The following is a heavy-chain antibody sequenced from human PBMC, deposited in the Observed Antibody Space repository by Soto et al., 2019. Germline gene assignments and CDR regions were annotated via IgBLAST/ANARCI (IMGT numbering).Heavy chain of an antibody. J-gene: IGHJ4*02. V-gene: IGHV1-69*13. D-gene: IGHD6-13*01. CDR2: IIPIFGTA. CDR1: GGTFSSYA. CDR3: AREHPEHTIAAAGLDY. Sequence: ASVKVSCKASGGTFSSYAISWVRQAPGQGLEWMGGIIPIFGTANYAQKFQGRVTITADESTSTAYMELSSLRSEDTAVYYCAREHPEHTIAAAGLDYWGQGTLVTVSS.